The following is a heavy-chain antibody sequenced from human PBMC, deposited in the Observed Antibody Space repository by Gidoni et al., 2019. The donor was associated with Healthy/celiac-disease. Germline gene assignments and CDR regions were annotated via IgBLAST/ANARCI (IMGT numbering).Heavy chain of an antibody. V-gene: IGHV3-48*03. D-gene: IGHD3-10*01. CDR2: ISSSGSTI. CDR3: AMPYGRGNFDY. CDR1: GFTFSSYE. J-gene: IGHJ4*02. Sequence: EVQLVESGGGLVQPGGSLRLCCAASGFTFSSYEMNWVRQAPGKGLEWVSYISSSGSTIYSADSVKGRFTISRDNAKNSLYLQMNSLRAEDTAVYYCAMPYGRGNFDYWGQGTLVTVSS.